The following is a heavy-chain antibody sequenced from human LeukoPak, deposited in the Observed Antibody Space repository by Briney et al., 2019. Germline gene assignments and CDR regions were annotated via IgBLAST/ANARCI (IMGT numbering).Heavy chain of an antibody. Sequence: PSETLSLTCTVSGASISGYYRSWIRQSPEKGLEWIAYIHSGGSTNYNPSLKSRVTISLDTSKNQCSLRLASVTSADTAVYYCARHYASGTYPLDHWGQGTLVTVSS. CDR1: GASISGYY. CDR2: IHSGGST. CDR3: ARHYASGTYPLDH. D-gene: IGHD3-10*01. V-gene: IGHV4-59*08. J-gene: IGHJ4*02.